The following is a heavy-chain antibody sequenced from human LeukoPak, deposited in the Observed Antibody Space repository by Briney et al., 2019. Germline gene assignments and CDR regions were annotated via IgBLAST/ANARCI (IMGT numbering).Heavy chain of an antibody. CDR3: AKEVDVVVDGDAFDI. D-gene: IGHD2-2*01. J-gene: IGHJ3*02. V-gene: IGHV4-39*07. CDR2: IVYSGNA. Sequence: PSETLSLTCTVSGGSISSTNYYWSWVRQPPGKGLEWIAYIVYSGNAHYTPPLKRRVIIPLDTSKNQFSLMITSLTAADTAICYCAKEVDVVVDGDAFDIWGQGTMVTVSS. CDR1: GGSISSTNYY.